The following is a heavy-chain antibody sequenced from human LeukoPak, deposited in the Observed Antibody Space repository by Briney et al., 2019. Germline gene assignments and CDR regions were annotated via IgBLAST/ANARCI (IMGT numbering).Heavy chain of an antibody. D-gene: IGHD6-13*01. CDR3: ARDRAAAAGTRSFGYYGMDV. J-gene: IGHJ6*02. CDR2: ISAYNGNT. V-gene: IGHV1-18*01. Sequence: ASVKVSCKASGYTFTSYGISWVRQAPGQGLEWMGWISAYNGNTNYAQKLQGRVTMTTDTSASTAYMELRSLRSDDTAMYYCARDRAAAAGTRSFGYYGMDVWGQGTTVTVSS. CDR1: GYTFTSYG.